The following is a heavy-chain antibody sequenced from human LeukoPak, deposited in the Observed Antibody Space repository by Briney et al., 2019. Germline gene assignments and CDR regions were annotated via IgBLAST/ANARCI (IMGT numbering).Heavy chain of an antibody. CDR3: AKDYTTIFGVVGDAFDI. V-gene: IGHV3-23*01. CDR1: GFTFSSYA. CDR2: TSGSGGST. Sequence: PGGSLRLPCAASGFTFSSYAMSWVRQAPGKGLEWLSATSGSGGSTYYADSVKGRFTISRDNSKNTLYLQMNSLRAEDTAVYYCAKDYTTIFGVVGDAFDIWGQGTMVTVSS. J-gene: IGHJ3*02. D-gene: IGHD3-3*01.